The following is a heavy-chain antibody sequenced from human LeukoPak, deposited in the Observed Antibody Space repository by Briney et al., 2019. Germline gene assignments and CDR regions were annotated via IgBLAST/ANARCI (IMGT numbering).Heavy chain of an antibody. V-gene: IGHV3-66*01. CDR2: IYSGGRT. D-gene: IGHD3-9*01. Sequence: GGSLRLSCAASGFTVSSNYMNWVRRAPGKGLEWVSVIYSGGRTYYADSVKGRFTISRDNSKNTLYLQMNSLRAEDTAVYYCASPISLADTSSGLYWGQGTLVTVSS. CDR3: ASPISLADTSSGLY. J-gene: IGHJ4*02. CDR1: GFTVSSNY.